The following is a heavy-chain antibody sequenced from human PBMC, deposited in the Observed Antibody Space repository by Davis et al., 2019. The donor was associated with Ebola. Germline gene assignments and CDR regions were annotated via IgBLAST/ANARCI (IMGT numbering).Heavy chain of an antibody. Sequence: HTGGSLRLSCAASGFTFSSYGMHWVRQAPGKGLVWVSRINSDGSSTNYADSVKGRFTISRDNAKNTLYLQMNSLRAEDTAVYYCARGAIFGVVITWGQGTLVTVSS. CDR1: GFTFSSYG. CDR2: INSDGSST. V-gene: IGHV3-74*01. CDR3: ARGAIFGVVIT. J-gene: IGHJ5*02. D-gene: IGHD3-3*01.